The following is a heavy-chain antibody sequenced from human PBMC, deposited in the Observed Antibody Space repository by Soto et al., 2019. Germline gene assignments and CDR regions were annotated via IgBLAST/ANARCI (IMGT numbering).Heavy chain of an antibody. J-gene: IGHJ4*02. CDR2: INTDGTYT. CDR3: AKITEGLTGYYMAPPLINFDY. Sequence: GGSLRLSCVASGLSFRNYWVHWVRQAPGKGLEWVSRINTDGTYTSNADPVKGRFTISRDNAKNTLYLQMNSLRAEDTAVYYCAKITEGLTGYYMAPPLINFDYWGQGTLVTVSS. V-gene: IGHV3-74*01. D-gene: IGHD3-9*01. CDR1: GLSFRNYW.